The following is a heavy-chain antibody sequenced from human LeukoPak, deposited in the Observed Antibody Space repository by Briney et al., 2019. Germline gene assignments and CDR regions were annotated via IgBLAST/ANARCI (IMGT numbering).Heavy chain of an antibody. V-gene: IGHV3-30*02. CDR2: IRYDGSNK. CDR1: GFTFSSYG. J-gene: IGHJ4*02. Sequence: GGSLRLSCAASGFTFSSYGMHWVRQAPGKGLEWVAFIRYDGSNKYYADSVKGRFTISRDNSKNTAYLQMNSLKTEDTAVYYCTRPYYDSSGYYWWFDYWGQGTLVTVSS. D-gene: IGHD3-22*01. CDR3: TRPYYDSSGYYWWFDY.